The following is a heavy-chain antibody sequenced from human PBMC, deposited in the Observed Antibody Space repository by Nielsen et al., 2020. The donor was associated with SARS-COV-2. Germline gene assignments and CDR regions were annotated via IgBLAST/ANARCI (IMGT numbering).Heavy chain of an antibody. J-gene: IGHJ5*02. D-gene: IGHD5-24*01. V-gene: IGHV5-51*01. CDR3: ARQRDDNWFDP. Sequence: GESLKISCKGSGYSFTSYWIGWVRQMPGKGLEWMGIIYPGDSDTRYSPSFQGQVTISADKSINTAYLQWSSLKASDTAMYFCARQRDDNWFDPWGQETLVTVSS. CDR2: IYPGDSDT. CDR1: GYSFTSYW.